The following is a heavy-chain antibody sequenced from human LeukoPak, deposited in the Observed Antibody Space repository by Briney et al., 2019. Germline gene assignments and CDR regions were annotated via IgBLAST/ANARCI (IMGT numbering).Heavy chain of an antibody. V-gene: IGHV4-31*03. D-gene: IGHD3-3*01. CDR1: GGSISSGGYY. CDR2: IYYSGST. Sequence: SETLSLTCTVSGGSISSGGYYWSWIRQHPGKGLEWIGYIYYSGSTYYNPSLKSRVTISVDTSKNQFSLKLTSVTAADTAVYFCARAGGFFSPFGYWGQGTLVTISS. CDR3: ARAGGFFSPFGY. J-gene: IGHJ4*02.